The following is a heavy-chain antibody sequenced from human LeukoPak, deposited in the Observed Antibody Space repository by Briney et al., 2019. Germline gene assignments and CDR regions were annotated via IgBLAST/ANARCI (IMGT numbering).Heavy chain of an antibody. CDR1: GFTFSSYG. V-gene: IGHV3-30*02. Sequence: GGSLRLSCAASGFTFSSYGMHWVRQAPGKGLEWVAFIWYDGSNKYYADSVKGRFTISRDNSKNTLYLQMNSLRAEDTAVYYCAKGVGYGSGSYYLNWFDPWGQGTLVTISS. CDR3: AKGVGYGSGSYYLNWFDP. J-gene: IGHJ5*02. D-gene: IGHD3-10*01. CDR2: IWYDGSNK.